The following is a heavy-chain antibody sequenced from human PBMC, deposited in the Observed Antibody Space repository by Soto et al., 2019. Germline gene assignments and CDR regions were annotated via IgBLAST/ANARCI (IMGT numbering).Heavy chain of an antibody. V-gene: IGHV1-2*04. J-gene: IGHJ6*04. CDR3: ARGRKVRYFDWTSTGIYEYYYYGMDV. CDR2: INPNSGGT. CDR1: GYTFTGYY. Sequence: ASVKVACKASGYTFTGYYMHWVRQAPGQGLEWMGWINPNSGGTNYAQKFQGWVTMTRDTSISTAYMELSRLRSDDTAVYYCARGRKVRYFDWTSTGIYEYYYYGMDVWGKGTTVTVSS. D-gene: IGHD3-9*01.